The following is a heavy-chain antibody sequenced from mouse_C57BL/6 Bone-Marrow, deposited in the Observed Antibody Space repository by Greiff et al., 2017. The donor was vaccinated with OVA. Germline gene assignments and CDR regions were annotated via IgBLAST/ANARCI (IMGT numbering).Heavy chain of an antibody. Sequence: EVQVVESGGGLVQPGGSLSLSCAASGFTFTDYYMSWVRQPPGKALEWLGFIRNKANGYTTEYIVSVKGRFTISRDNSQSILYLQMNALRAEDSATYDCAKYMRLLRCYALDYWGQGTSVTVSS. CDR3: AKYMRLLRCYALDY. CDR1: GFTFTDYY. D-gene: IGHD1-1*01. CDR2: IRNKANGYTT. V-gene: IGHV7-3*01. J-gene: IGHJ4*01.